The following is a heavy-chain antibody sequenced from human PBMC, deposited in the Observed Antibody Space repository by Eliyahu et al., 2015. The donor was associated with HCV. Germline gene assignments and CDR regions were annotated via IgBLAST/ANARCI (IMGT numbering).Heavy chain of an antibody. Sequence: EVQLVESGGGLVKPGGSLRLSCAASGFTFSNAWXSWVPQAPGKGXEWVGRIKSKTDGGTTDYAAPVKGRFTISRDDSKNTLYLQMNSLKTEDTAVYYCTTDGDGASWQPNSFDPWGQGTLVTVSS. J-gene: IGHJ5*02. CDR3: TTDGDGASWQPNSFDP. CDR2: IKSKTDGGTT. CDR1: GFTFSNAW. D-gene: IGHD2-2*01. V-gene: IGHV3-15*01.